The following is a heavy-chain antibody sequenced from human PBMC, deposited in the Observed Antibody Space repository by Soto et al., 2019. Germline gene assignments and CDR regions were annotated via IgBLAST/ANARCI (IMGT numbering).Heavy chain of an antibody. V-gene: IGHV3-66*01. CDR1: GFTVSSNY. J-gene: IGHJ6*03. D-gene: IGHD3-3*01. CDR3: ARTTGDYYDFWSGYPPHYYYYYYYIDV. CDR2: IYSGGST. Sequence: GSLRLSCAASGFTVSSNYMSWVRQAPGKGLEWVSVIYSGGSTYYADSVKGRFTISRDNSKNTLYLQMNSLRAEDTAVYYCARTTGDYYDFWSGYPPHYYYYYYYIDVWGKGTTVTVSS.